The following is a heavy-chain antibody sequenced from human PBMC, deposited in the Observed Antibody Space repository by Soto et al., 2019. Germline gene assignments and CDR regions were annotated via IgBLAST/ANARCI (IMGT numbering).Heavy chain of an antibody. CDR2: IYHSGST. CDR3: ARDYMVRGVMRWFDP. D-gene: IGHD3-10*01. Sequence: QVQLQESGPGLVKPSGTLSLTCAVSGGSISSSNWWSWVRQPPGKGLEWIGEIYHSGSTNYNPSLKSRVTLTVDKSKNQFSLKLSSVTAADTAVYYCARDYMVRGVMRWFDPWGQGTLVTVSS. V-gene: IGHV4-4*02. J-gene: IGHJ5*02. CDR1: GGSISSSNW.